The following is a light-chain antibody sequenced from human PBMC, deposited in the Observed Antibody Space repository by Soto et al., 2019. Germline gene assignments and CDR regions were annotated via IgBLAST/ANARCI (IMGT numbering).Light chain of an antibody. J-gene: IGKJ5*01. CDR1: QTVSNY. CDR2: DAS. CDR3: QQRSNWPPFT. Sequence: FVLTQSPGTLSLSADERATLSCGSSQTVSNYLAWYQQKPGQAPRLLXYDASNRATDIPARFSGSGSGTDFTLTISSLEPEDFAVYYCQQRSNWPPFTFGQGTRLEIK. V-gene: IGKV3-11*01.